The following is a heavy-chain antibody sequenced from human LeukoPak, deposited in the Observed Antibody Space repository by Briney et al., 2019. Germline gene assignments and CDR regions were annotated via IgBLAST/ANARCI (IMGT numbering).Heavy chain of an antibody. CDR2: ISGSGAST. J-gene: IGHJ4*02. CDR3: AKGGPGYSSSWYRTSLDY. V-gene: IGHV3-23*01. Sequence: PGGSLRLSCAASGFTFSSYSMNWVRQAPGKGLEWVSGISGSGASTYYAGSVKVRFTISRDNSNNTLYLRMNSLGGDDTAVYYCAKGGPGYSSSWYRTSLDYWGQGTLVTVSS. CDR1: GFTFSSYS. D-gene: IGHD6-13*01.